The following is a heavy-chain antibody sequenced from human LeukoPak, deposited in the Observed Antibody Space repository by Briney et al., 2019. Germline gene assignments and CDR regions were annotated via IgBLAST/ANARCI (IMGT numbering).Heavy chain of an antibody. Sequence: GGSLRLSCAASGFTFSSYAMSWVRQAPGKGLEWVSAISGSGGSTNYADSVKGRFTISRDNSKNTLYLQMNSLRAEDTAVYYCARVVAGYWYFDLWGRGTLVTVSS. V-gene: IGHV3-23*01. J-gene: IGHJ2*01. CDR1: GFTFSSYA. CDR3: ARVVAGYWYFDL. D-gene: IGHD6-19*01. CDR2: ISGSGGST.